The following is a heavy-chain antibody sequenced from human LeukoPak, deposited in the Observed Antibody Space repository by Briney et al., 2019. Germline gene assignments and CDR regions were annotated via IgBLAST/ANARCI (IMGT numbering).Heavy chain of an antibody. CDR1: GGSISSYY. D-gene: IGHD2-2*01. Sequence: SETLSLTCTVSGGSISSYYWSWIRQPAGKGLEWIGRIYTSGSTNYNPSLKSRVTMSVDTSKNQFSLKLSSVTAADTAVYYCAKKLGYCSSTSCYDEPWGQGTLVTVSS. CDR2: IYTSGST. V-gene: IGHV4-4*07. J-gene: IGHJ5*02. CDR3: AKKLGYCSSTSCYDEP.